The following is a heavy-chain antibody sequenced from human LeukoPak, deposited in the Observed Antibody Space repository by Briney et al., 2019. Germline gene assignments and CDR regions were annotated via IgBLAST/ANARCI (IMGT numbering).Heavy chain of an antibody. CDR2: ISSNGGST. Sequence: GGSLRLSCAASGFTFSSYAMHWVRQAPGQGLEYVSAISSNGGSTYYANSVKGRFTISRDNSKNTLYLQMGSLRAEDMAVYYCARSQLLWFGELNYYFDYWRQGTLVTVSS. V-gene: IGHV3-64*01. CDR1: GFTFSSYA. J-gene: IGHJ4*02. CDR3: ARSQLLWFGELNYYFDY. D-gene: IGHD3-10*01.